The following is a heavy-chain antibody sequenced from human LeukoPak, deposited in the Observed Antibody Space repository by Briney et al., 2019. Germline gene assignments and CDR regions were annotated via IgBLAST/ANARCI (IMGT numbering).Heavy chain of an antibody. J-gene: IGHJ3*02. CDR1: GGSISGSSYY. CDR2: IYYSGST. Sequence: SETLSLTCTVSGGSISGSSYYWGWIRQPPGKGLEWIGSIYYSGSTYYNPSLKSRVTISVDTSKNQFSLKLSSVTAADTAVYYCARAKVDGWERGDSFDIWGQGTMVTVSS. CDR3: ARAKVDGWERGDSFDI. V-gene: IGHV4-39*07. D-gene: IGHD1-26*01.